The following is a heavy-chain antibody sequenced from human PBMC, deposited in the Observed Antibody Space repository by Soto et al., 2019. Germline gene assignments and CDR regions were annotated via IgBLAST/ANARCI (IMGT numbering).Heavy chain of an antibody. D-gene: IGHD6-19*01. Sequence: QVHLAESGGGVVQPGTSLRLSCAASGFPFDRYAIHWVRQAPGTGLEWVAAIWYDGSYTYYGESVKGRFLISRDNSKNTVFLEMNSLRAEDAAAYFCAKGRIAVAAGAFDSWGPGTRVIVSS. V-gene: IGHV3-33*03. J-gene: IGHJ3*01. CDR3: AKGRIAVAAGAFDS. CDR1: GFPFDRYA. CDR2: IWYDGSYT.